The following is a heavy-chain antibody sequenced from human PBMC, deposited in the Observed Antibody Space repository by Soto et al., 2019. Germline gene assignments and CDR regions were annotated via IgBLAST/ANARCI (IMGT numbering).Heavy chain of an antibody. CDR3: SRGTSIPASGDY. J-gene: IGHJ4*01. CDR2: VSAYNGER. Sequence: QVQLVQSGAEVKKPGASVKVSCKASGYTFTNYGINWVRQAAGQGLEWLGWVSAYNGERRYAQRVQARVIMTTDTSTTTAYMELRSLRSADTAVYYCSRGTSIPASGDYWGQGTLVTVSS. CDR1: GYTFTNYG. D-gene: IGHD6-6*01. V-gene: IGHV1-18*01.